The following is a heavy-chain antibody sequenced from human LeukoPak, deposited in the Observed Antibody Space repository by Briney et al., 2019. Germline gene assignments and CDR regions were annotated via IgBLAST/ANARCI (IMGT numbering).Heavy chain of an antibody. Sequence: GASVKVSCKASGYTFTSYYMHWVRQAPGQGLEWMGIINPSGGSTSYAQKFQGRVTMTRDMSTSTVYMELSSLRSEDTAVYYCARVTAARPFDYWGQGTLVTVSS. CDR2: INPSGGST. V-gene: IGHV1-46*01. CDR1: GYTFTSYY. J-gene: IGHJ4*02. D-gene: IGHD6-6*01. CDR3: ARVTAARPFDY.